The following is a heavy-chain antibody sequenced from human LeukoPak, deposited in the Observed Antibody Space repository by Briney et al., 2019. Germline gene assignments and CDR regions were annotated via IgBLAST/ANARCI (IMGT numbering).Heavy chain of an antibody. Sequence: PGGSLRLSCAASGFTFSSSAMSWVRQVPGKGLEWVSGISASGGSTYYADSVRGRFTISRDNSKNTLYVQMNSLRDEDTAVYYCARGRGSYSADYWGQGTLVTVSS. D-gene: IGHD1-26*01. CDR3: ARGRGSYSADY. J-gene: IGHJ4*02. V-gene: IGHV3-23*01. CDR2: ISASGGST. CDR1: GFTFSSSA.